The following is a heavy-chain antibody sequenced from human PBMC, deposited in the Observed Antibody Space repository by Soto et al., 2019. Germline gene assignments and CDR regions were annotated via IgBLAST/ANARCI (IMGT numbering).Heavy chain of an antibody. CDR3: ARHIAVPTTRGFDY. CDR2: IFHSGTT. J-gene: IGHJ4*02. V-gene: IGHV4-4*02. D-gene: IGHD2-15*01. CDR1: GASISSTNW. Sequence: QVQLQESGPGLVKPSGTLSLTCAVSGASISSTNWWSWVRQAPGEGLEWIGEIFHSGTTTYNPSLKSRVIISMDTSTNQLSLRLDSVTAADTAVYFCARHIAVPTTRGFDYWDQGTLVTVSS.